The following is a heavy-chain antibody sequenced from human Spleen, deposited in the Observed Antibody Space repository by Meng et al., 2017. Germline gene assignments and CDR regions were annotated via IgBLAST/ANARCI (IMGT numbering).Heavy chain of an antibody. CDR2: IYYSGNT. CDR3: AKIRDGYYYYYGMDV. V-gene: IGHV4-59*01. D-gene: IGHD5-24*01. Sequence: GSLRLSCTVSGGSISRYYWSWIRQPPGKGLEWIGYIYYSGNTNYNPSLKSRVTISVDTSKNHFSLKLNSVTAADTAIYYCAKIRDGYYYYYGMDVWGQGATVTVSS. CDR1: GGSISRYY. J-gene: IGHJ6*02.